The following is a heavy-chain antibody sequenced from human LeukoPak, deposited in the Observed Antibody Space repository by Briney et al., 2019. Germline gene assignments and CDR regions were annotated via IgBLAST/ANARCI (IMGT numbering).Heavy chain of an antibody. J-gene: IGHJ2*01. V-gene: IGHV3-74*01. D-gene: IGHD1-26*01. CDR2: IKTDGSTT. CDR3: AKGAVGATSGYFDL. Sequence: GGSLRLSCAGSGFIFSGYWMHWVRQAPGKGLVWVSRIKTDGSTTYYADSVKGRFTVSRDNAKNTLYLQMNSLRAEDTALYYCAKGAVGATSGYFDLWGRGTLVTVSS. CDR1: GFIFSGYW.